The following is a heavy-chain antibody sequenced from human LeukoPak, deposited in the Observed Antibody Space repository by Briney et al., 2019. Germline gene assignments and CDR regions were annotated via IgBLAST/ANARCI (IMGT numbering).Heavy chain of an antibody. CDR2: IIPILGIA. D-gene: IGHD6-19*01. J-gene: IGHJ4*02. V-gene: IGHV1-69*04. CDR3: ARDDLSSGWYPRGDYFDY. Sequence: SAKVSCKASGGTFSSYAISWVRQAPGQGLEWMGRIIPILGIANYAQKFQGRVTITADKSTSTAYMELSSLRSEDTAVYYCARDDLSSGWYPRGDYFDYWGQGTLVTVSS. CDR1: GGTFSSYA.